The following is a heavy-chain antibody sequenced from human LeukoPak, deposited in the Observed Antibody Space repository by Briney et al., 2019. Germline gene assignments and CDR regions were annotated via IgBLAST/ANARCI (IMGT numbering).Heavy chain of an antibody. J-gene: IGHJ4*02. CDR1: GGSISSYY. Sequence: SETLSLTCTVSGGSISSYYWSWIRQSPGKGLEWIGYIYYSGSTNYNPSLKSRVTISVDTSKNQFSLKLSSVTAADTAVYYCARTLSVAEFDYWGQGTLVTVSS. CDR2: IYYSGST. CDR3: ARTLSVAEFDY. V-gene: IGHV4-59*08. D-gene: IGHD6-19*01.